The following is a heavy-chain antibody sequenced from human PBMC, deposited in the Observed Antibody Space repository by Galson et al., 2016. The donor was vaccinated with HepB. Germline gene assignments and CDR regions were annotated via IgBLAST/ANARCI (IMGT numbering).Heavy chain of an antibody. D-gene: IGHD3-16*02. V-gene: IGHV3-48*02. CDR1: GFTFTSYG. Sequence: SLRLPCAASGFTFTSYGMHWVRQAPGRGLEWVSYISSSSSTIYYADSVKGRFTISRDNAKKSLYLQLNRLRDEYTAVYLCARDERDRGGCYRYIDSWGKGILVTVSS. CDR3: ARDERDRGGCYRYIDS. CDR2: ISSSSSTI. J-gene: IGHJ4*02.